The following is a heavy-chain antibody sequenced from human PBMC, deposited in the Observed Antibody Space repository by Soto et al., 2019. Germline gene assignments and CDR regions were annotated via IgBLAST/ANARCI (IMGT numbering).Heavy chain of an antibody. CDR3: VTGWSEH. CDR1: EFTFSSSW. D-gene: IGHD2-15*01. V-gene: IGHV3-74*01. CDR2: MNSDGTFI. J-gene: IGHJ1*01. Sequence: PGGSLRLSCVVSEFTFSSSWMHWVRQGPGKGLVWVSRMNSDGTFINYADFVKGRFITSRDNAKNMMYLQMNSLRAEDTALYYCVTGWSEHWGQGTLVTVS.